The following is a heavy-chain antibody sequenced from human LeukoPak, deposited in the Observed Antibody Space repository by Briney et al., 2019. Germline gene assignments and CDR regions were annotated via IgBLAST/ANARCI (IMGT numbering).Heavy chain of an antibody. Sequence: GESLRISCKGSGYSLTSYWSAWGRQMPGKGLEWMGIIYPGDSDTRYSPSFQGQVTISADKSISTAYVQWSSLKASDTAMYYCARLITTVTTPLNYWGQGTLVTVSS. D-gene: IGHD4-17*01. CDR2: IYPGDSDT. J-gene: IGHJ4*02. CDR1: GYSLTSYW. V-gene: IGHV5-51*01. CDR3: ARLITTVTTPLNY.